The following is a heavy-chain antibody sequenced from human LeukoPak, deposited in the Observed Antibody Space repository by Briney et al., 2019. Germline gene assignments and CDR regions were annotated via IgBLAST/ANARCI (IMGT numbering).Heavy chain of an antibody. CDR1: GFTFSSYS. CDR2: ISSSSSYI. D-gene: IGHD1-26*01. Sequence: AGGSLRLSCAASGFTFSSYSMNWVRQAPGKGLEWVSSISSSSSYIYYADSVKGRFTISRDNAKNSLYLQMNSLRAEDTAVYYCARESASGSYGDYWGQGTLVTVSS. CDR3: ARESASGSYGDY. J-gene: IGHJ4*02. V-gene: IGHV3-21*01.